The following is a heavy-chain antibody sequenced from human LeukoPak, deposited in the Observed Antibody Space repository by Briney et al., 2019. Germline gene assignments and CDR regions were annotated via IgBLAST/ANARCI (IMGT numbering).Heavy chain of an antibody. CDR3: ARDESGPND. CDR2: INSDGSST. CDR1: GFTFRSYW. V-gene: IGHV3-74*01. J-gene: IGHJ4*02. D-gene: IGHD5-12*01. Sequence: GGSLRLSCAASGFTFRSYWMHWVRQAPGKGLVWLSRINSDGSSTSYADSVKGRFTISRDNAKESLYLQMDSLRTEDTAVYYCARDESGPNDWGQGTLVTVSS.